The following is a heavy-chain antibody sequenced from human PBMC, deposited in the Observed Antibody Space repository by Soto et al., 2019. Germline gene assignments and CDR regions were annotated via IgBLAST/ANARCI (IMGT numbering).Heavy chain of an antibody. D-gene: IGHD2-21*02. V-gene: IGHV1-69*02. J-gene: IGHJ4*02. CDR1: GGTFNIYT. CDR2: IIPILGIA. Sequence: QVRLVQSGAEVKKPGSSVKVSCKASGGTFNIYTISWVRQAPGQGLEWMGRIIPILGIANYAQKFQGRVTITADKSTSTAYMELSSLRSEDTAVYYCASKYGGNSAWGQGTLVTVSS. CDR3: ASKYGGNSA.